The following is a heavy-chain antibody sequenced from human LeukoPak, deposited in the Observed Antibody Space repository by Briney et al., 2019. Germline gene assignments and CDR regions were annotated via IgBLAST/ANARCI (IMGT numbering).Heavy chain of an antibody. V-gene: IGHV4-61*02. CDR2: IYTSGST. J-gene: IGHJ3*02. CDR3: ARHSSGSLLTAFDI. CDR1: GGSISSGSYY. D-gene: IGHD3-22*01. Sequence: PSQTLSLTCTVSGGSISSGSYYWSWIRQPAGKGLEWIGRIYTSGSTNYNPSLKSRVTISVDTSKNQFSLKLSSVTAADTAVYYCARHSSGSLLTAFDIWGQGTMVTVSS.